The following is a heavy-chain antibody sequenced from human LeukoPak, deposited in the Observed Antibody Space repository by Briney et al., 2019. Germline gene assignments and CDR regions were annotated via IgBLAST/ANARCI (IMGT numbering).Heavy chain of an antibody. CDR2: ISSSGSTI. CDR3: ARCRSDDSSGYYYYYYYMDV. Sequence: PGGSLRLSCAASGFTFSDYYMSWTRQAPGKGLEWVSYISSSGSTIYYADSVKGRFTISRDNAKNSLYLQMNSLRAEDTAVYYCARCRSDDSSGYYYYYYYMDVWGKGTTVTVSS. V-gene: IGHV3-11*01. J-gene: IGHJ6*03. CDR1: GFTFSDYY. D-gene: IGHD3-22*01.